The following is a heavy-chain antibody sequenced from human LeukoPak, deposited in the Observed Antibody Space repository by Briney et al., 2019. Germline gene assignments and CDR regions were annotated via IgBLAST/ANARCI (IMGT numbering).Heavy chain of an antibody. CDR1: GFTFSSYS. CDR3: ARIGIAAADFDY. D-gene: IGHD6-13*01. CDR2: ISSSSSYI. Sequence: PGGSLRLSCAAPGFTFSSYSMNWVRQAPGKGLEWVSSISSSSSYIYYADSVKGRFTISRDNAKNSLYLQMNSLRAEDTAVYYCARIGIAAADFDYWGQGTLVTVSS. J-gene: IGHJ4*02. V-gene: IGHV3-21*01.